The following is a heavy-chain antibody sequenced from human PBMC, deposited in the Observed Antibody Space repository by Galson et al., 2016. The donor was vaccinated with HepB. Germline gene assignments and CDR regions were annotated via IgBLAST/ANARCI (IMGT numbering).Heavy chain of an antibody. CDR3: VRDPTWGYGMDV. J-gene: IGHJ6*02. V-gene: IGHV3-30*03. CDR2: MSHDGNSQ. D-gene: IGHD3-16*01. Sequence: SLRLSCAASGFTFSNSGMHWIRQAPGKGLEWVALMSHDGNSQYYGDPVRGRFTVSRDISKNTLYLQMNSLSAEDTAVYYCVRDPTWGYGMDVWGQGTTVTVSS. CDR1: GFTFSNSG.